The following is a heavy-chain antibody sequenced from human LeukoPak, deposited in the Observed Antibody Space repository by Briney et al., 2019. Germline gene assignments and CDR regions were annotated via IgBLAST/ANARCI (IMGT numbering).Heavy chain of an antibody. CDR2: IYYSGST. Sequence: PSETLSLTCTVSGGSVSSGSYYWSWIRQPPGKGLEWIGYIYYSGSTNYNPSLKSRVTISVDTSKNQFSLKLSSVTAADTAVYYCARDTVPAAYDYYYGMDVWGQGTTVTVSS. CDR3: ARDTVPAAYDYYYGMDV. CDR1: GGSVSSGSYY. D-gene: IGHD2-2*01. J-gene: IGHJ6*02. V-gene: IGHV4-61*01.